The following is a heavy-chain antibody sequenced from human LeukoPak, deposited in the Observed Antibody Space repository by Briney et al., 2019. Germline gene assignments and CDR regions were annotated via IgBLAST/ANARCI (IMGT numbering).Heavy chain of an antibody. D-gene: IGHD4-17*01. CDR1: GYTFTSYD. CDR3: ARDHDYGQHSGY. V-gene: IGHV1-2*02. Sequence: GASVKVSCKASGYTFTSYDINWVRQATGQGLEWMGWINPNSGGTNYAQKFQGRVTMTRDTSISTAYMELSRLRSDDTAVYYCARDHDYGQHSGYWGQGTLVTVSS. J-gene: IGHJ4*02. CDR2: INPNSGGT.